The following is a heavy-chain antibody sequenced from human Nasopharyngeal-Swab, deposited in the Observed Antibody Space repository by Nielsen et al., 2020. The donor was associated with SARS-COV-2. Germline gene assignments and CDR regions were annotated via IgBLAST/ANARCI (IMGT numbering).Heavy chain of an antibody. CDR2: ISGSGGST. CDR3: TRTARAAAGWFDP. V-gene: IGHV3-23*01. CDR1: GFTFSSYA. D-gene: IGHD6-13*01. J-gene: IGHJ5*02. Sequence: GESLKISCAASGFTFSSYAMSWVRQAPGKGLEWVSAISGSGGSTYYADSVKGRFTISRDDSKNTAYLQMNSLKTEDTAVYYCTRTARAAAGWFDPWGQGTLVTVSS.